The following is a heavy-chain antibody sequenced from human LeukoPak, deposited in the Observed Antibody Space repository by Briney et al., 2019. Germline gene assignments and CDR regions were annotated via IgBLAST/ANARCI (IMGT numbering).Heavy chain of an antibody. J-gene: IGHJ3*02. Sequence: SETLSLTCTVSGGSISSYYWSWIRQPPGKGLEWIGYIYYSGSTNYNPYLKSRVTISVDTSKNQFSMKLRSVTAADTAVYYCARGGWSAFDIWGQGTMVTVSS. CDR1: GGSISSYY. D-gene: IGHD3-10*01. V-gene: IGHV4-59*01. CDR2: IYYSGST. CDR3: ARGGWSAFDI.